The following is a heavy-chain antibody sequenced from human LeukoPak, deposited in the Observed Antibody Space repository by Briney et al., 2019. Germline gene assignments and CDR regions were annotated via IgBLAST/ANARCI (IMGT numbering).Heavy chain of an antibody. J-gene: IGHJ5*02. D-gene: IGHD3-10*01. CDR1: GYTFRSYS. CDR3: ARDVLYYYGSGSSAGWFDP. CDR2: ISSSSSYI. V-gene: IGHV3-21*01. Sequence: GGSLRLSCAASGYTFRSYSMNWVRQAPGKGLEWVSSISSSSSYIYYADSVKGRFTISRDNAKNSLYLQMNSLRAEDTAVYYCARDVLYYYGSGSSAGWFDPWGQGTLVTVSS.